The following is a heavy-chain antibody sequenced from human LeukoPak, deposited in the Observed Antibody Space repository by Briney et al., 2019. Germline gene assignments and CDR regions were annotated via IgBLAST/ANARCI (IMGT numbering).Heavy chain of an antibody. V-gene: IGHV3-30-3*01. Sequence: SGGSLRLSCAASGFTFSSYTMHWVRQAPGKGLEWVAVMSYDGSNKDYADSVKGRFTISRDNSKNTLYLQMNSLRAEDTAVYYCARAYYDFWSGYQPLDYWGQGTLVTVSS. CDR3: ARAYYDFWSGYQPLDY. CDR2: MSYDGSNK. J-gene: IGHJ4*02. CDR1: GFTFSSYT. D-gene: IGHD3-3*01.